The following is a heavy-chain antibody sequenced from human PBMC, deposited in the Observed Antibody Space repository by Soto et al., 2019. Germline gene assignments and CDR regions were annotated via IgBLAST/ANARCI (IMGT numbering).Heavy chain of an antibody. CDR3: ARRGHDFWSGENYYYGMDV. Sequence: SETLSLTCAVSGGSIISSNWWSFVRQPPGKGLEWIGEIYHSGSTNYNPSLKSRVTISVDKSKNQFSLKLSSVTAADTAVYYCARRGHDFWSGENYYYGMDVWGQGTTVTVSS. V-gene: IGHV4-4*02. D-gene: IGHD3-3*01. J-gene: IGHJ6*02. CDR1: GGSIISSNW. CDR2: IYHSGST.